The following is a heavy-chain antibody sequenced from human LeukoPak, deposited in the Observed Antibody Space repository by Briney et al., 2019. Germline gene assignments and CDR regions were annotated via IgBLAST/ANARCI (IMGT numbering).Heavy chain of an antibody. V-gene: IGHV4-34*01. J-gene: IGHJ4*02. D-gene: IGHD3-22*01. CDR2: INHSGST. Sequence: PSETLSLTCAVYGGSFSGYYWIWIRQPPGKGLEWIGEINHSGSTNYNPSLKSRVTISVDTSKNQFSLKLSSVTAADTAVYYCARREWLLLWYFDYWGQGTLVTVSS. CDR1: GGSFSGYY. CDR3: ARREWLLLWYFDY.